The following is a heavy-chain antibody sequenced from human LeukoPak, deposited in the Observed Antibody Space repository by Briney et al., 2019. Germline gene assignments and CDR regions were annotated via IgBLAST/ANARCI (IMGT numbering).Heavy chain of an antibody. CDR1: GFTFSSYG. CDR3: AKEAYIEMATITPDY. Sequence: PGRSLRLSCAASGFTFSSYGMHWVRQAPGKGLEWVAVLWYDGSNKYYADSVKGRFTISRDNSKNTLYLQMNSLRAEDTAVYYCAKEAYIEMATITPDYWGQGTLVTVSS. J-gene: IGHJ4*02. V-gene: IGHV3-33*06. CDR2: LWYDGSNK. D-gene: IGHD5-24*01.